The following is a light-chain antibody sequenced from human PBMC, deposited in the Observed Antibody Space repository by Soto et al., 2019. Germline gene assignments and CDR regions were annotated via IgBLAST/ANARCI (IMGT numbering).Light chain of an antibody. CDR2: GNN. V-gene: IGLV1-40*01. CDR1: SSNIGAGYD. J-gene: IGLJ2*01. Sequence: QSVLTQPPSVSGAPGQRVTISCTGSSSNIGAGYDVHWYQHLPGTAPKLLVHGNNDRPSGVPDRFSASKSDTPASLAITGLQVEDEADYYCQSFDSRLSGWVFGGGTKVTVL. CDR3: QSFDSRLSGWV.